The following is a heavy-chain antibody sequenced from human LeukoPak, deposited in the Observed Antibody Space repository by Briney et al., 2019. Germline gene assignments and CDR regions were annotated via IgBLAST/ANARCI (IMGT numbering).Heavy chain of an antibody. D-gene: IGHD3-16*02. V-gene: IGHV4-34*01. CDR2: INHSGST. J-gene: IGHJ4*02. Sequence: SETLSLTCAVYGGSFSGYYWSRIRQPPGKGLEWIGEINHSGSTNYNPSLKSRVTISVDTSKNQFSLKLSSVTAADTAVYYCASIDSNLSYFDYWGQGTLVTVSS. CDR1: GGSFSGYY. CDR3: ASIDSNLSYFDY.